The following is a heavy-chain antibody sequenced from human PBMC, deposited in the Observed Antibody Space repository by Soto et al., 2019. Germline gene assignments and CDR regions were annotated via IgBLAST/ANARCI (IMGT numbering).Heavy chain of an antibody. D-gene: IGHD1-26*01. CDR2: ISSSGSTI. Sequence: QVQLVESGGGLVKPGGSLRLSCAASGFTFSDYYMSWIRQAPGKGLEWVSYISSSGSTIYYADSVKGRFTISRDNAKNSLYLQLNSLRAEDTAVYYCPRDLYSGSYYWFDPCGHGTLVTVSS. CDR1: GFTFSDYY. J-gene: IGHJ5*02. CDR3: PRDLYSGSYYWFDP. V-gene: IGHV3-11*01.